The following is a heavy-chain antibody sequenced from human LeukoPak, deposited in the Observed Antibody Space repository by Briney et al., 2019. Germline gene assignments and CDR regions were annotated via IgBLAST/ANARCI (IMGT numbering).Heavy chain of an antibody. CDR1: GFTFSSYG. CDR2: ISYDGSNK. CDR3: ARDFSGSYYDLDY. V-gene: IGHV3-30*03. Sequence: PGGSLRLSCAASGFTFSSYGMHWVRQAPGKGLEWVAVISYDGSNKYYADSVKGRFTISRDNSKNTLYLQMNSLRAEDTAVYYCARDFSGSYYDLDYWGQGTLVTVSS. J-gene: IGHJ4*02. D-gene: IGHD1-26*01.